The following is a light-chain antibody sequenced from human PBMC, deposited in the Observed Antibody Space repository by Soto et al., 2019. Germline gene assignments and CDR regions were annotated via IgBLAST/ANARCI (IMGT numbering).Light chain of an antibody. CDR1: SSDVGGYNL. Sequence: QSALTQPASVSGSPGQSITISCTGTSSDVGGYNLVSWYQQHPGNAPKLMIFEGSKRPPGVSNRFSGSKSGNTASLTISGLQADDEASYYCCSYAGGSPSLVFGGGTKLTVL. J-gene: IGLJ3*02. V-gene: IGLV2-23*01. CDR2: EGS. CDR3: CSYAGGSPSLV.